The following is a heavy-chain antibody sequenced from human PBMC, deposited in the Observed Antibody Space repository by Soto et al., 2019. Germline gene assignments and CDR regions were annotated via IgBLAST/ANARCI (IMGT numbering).Heavy chain of an antibody. J-gene: IGHJ4*02. CDR2: ISSSGTNI. Sequence: GGSLRLSCVVSGLTFSSYSMNWVRQAPGKGLEWVSYISSSGTNIYYTDSVKGRFTISRDNSKNTLYLEMNSLRAEDTAVYYCAKRYSSGWYHFDYWGQGTLVTVSS. CDR1: GLTFSSYS. D-gene: IGHD6-19*01. CDR3: AKRYSSGWYHFDY. V-gene: IGHV3-48*01.